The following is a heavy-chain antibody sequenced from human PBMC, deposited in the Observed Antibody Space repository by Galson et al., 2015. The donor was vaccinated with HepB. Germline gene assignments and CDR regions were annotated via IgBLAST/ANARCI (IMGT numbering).Heavy chain of an antibody. D-gene: IGHD3-10*01. V-gene: IGHV3-30*04. Sequence: SLRLSCAASGFTFSSYVIHWVRQAPGKGLEWVAVLSYDGRIQYYADSVKGRFTISRDISQNTLYLQMNSLRAEDTAVYYCARDLTAVTADGFGYWGQGTLVTVSS. CDR1: GFTFSSYV. CDR2: LSYDGRIQ. CDR3: ARDLTAVTADGFGY. J-gene: IGHJ4*02.